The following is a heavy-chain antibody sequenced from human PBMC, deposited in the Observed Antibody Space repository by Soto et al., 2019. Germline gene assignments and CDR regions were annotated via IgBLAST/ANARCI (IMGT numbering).Heavy chain of an antibody. CDR2: LNPNGTFT. CDR3: ALGVTSTTYWGLFYN. CDR1: GFTFSGYW. D-gene: IGHD7-27*01. Sequence: EVQLVESGGGLVQPGGSLRLSCAGSGFTFSGYWMHWVRQAPGKGPVWVSRLNPNGTFTTNADSVKGRFTISRDNAKNAVYLQINSLISYGTAVKYLALGVTSTTYWGLFYNWGERTLVNVSS. J-gene: IGHJ4*02. V-gene: IGHV3-74*01.